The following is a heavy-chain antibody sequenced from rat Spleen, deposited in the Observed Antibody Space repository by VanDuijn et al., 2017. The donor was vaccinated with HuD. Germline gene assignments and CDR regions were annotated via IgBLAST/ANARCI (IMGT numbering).Heavy chain of an antibody. V-gene: IGHV4-2*01. CDR2: INKDSRTI. D-gene: IGHD1-6*01. CDR1: GFNFNDYW. CDR3: APGPRILRIDWFAY. J-gene: IGHJ3*01. Sequence: EVKLVESGGGLVQPGRSLKLSCAASGFNFNDYWMGWVRQAPGKGLEWIAEINKDSRTIKYIPSVKDKFTISRDNAKNTLYLQMSKLGSEDTAIYYCAPGPRILRIDWFAYWGQGTLVTVSS.